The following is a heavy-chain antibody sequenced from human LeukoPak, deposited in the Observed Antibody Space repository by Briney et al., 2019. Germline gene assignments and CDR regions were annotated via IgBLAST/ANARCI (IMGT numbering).Heavy chain of an antibody. D-gene: IGHD3-22*01. Sequence: GGSLRLSCSASGFTFSSYAMHWVRQAPGKGLEWVGRIKTKTDGGTTDYAAPVKGRFTISRDDSKNTLYLQMNSLKTEDTAVYYCTALHSSGYYYWGQGTLVTVSS. V-gene: IGHV3-15*01. J-gene: IGHJ4*02. CDR1: GFTFSSYA. CDR2: IKTKTDGGTT. CDR3: TALHSSGYYY.